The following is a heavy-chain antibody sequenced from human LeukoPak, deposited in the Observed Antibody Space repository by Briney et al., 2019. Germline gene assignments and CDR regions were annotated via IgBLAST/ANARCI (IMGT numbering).Heavy chain of an antibody. D-gene: IGHD3-10*01. V-gene: IGHV7-4-1*02. CDR1: GYTLTELS. CDR3: ASEFGEGY. Sequence: ASVKVSCKVSGYTLTELSMHWVRQAPGQGLEWMGWINTNTGNPTYAQGFTGRFVFSLDTSVSTAYLQISSLKAEDTAVYYCASEFGEGYWGQGTLVTVSS. J-gene: IGHJ4*02. CDR2: INTNTGNP.